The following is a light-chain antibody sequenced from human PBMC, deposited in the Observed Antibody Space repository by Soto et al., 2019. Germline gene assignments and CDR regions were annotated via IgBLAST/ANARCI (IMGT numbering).Light chain of an antibody. CDR2: DAS. Sequence: EVVLTQSSATLSLSPGERATLSCRASQSVRRFLTWYQQKPGQAPRLLVYDASNRAAGVPARFSGSGSETDFTLTISSLEPEDFAVYYCQHRSSWPLTFCGGTKVDIK. CDR1: QSVRRF. J-gene: IGKJ4*01. CDR3: QHRSSWPLT. V-gene: IGKV3-11*01.